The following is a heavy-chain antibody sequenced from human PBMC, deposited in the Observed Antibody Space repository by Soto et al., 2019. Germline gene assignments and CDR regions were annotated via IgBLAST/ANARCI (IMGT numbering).Heavy chain of an antibody. D-gene: IGHD5-12*01. CDR1: GGTYSNYA. Sequence: QVQLVQSGAEVKKPGSSVKVSYKASGGTYSNYAITWVRQAPGHGLEWMGGIIPIFGTTNYAQKFQGRVTITADESTTTPYMELSSLRSEDTAVYYCAKDGGRDGYFGNWFDPWGQGTLVTVSS. CDR3: AKDGGRDGYFGNWFDP. J-gene: IGHJ5*02. V-gene: IGHV1-69*12. CDR2: IIPIFGTT.